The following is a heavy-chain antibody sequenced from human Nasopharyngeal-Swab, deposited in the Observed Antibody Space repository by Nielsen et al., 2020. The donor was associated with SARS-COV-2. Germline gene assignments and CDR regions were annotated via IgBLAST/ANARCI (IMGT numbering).Heavy chain of an antibody. CDR3: ARDEAVAQLSYYGMDV. D-gene: IGHD6-19*01. J-gene: IGHJ6*02. Sequence: GESLKISCAASGFTFSSNGMHWVRQAPGKGLEWVAVIWYDGSNKYYADSAKGRFTISRDNSKNTLYLQMNSLRAEDTAVYYCARDEAVAQLSYYGMDVWGQGTTVTVSS. CDR1: GFTFSSNG. CDR2: IWYDGSNK. V-gene: IGHV3-33*01.